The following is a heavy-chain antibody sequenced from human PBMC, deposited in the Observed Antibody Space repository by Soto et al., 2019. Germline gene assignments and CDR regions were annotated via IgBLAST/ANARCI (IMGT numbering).Heavy chain of an antibody. CDR3: ARSLWFGELH. CDR1: GFSLSTTGVG. Sequence: QITLKESGPTLVKPTQTLTLTCSFSGFSLSTTGVGVGWIRQSPGKALEWLAIIYWDNDKRYSPSLKSRVTITKDTSKNQVVLTVTNMDPVDTGTYYCARSLWFGELHRGQGALVTVSS. J-gene: IGHJ4*02. CDR2: IYWDNDK. V-gene: IGHV2-5*02. D-gene: IGHD3-10*01.